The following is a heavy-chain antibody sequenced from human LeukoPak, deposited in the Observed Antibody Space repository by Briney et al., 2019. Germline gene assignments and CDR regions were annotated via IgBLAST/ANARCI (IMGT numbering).Heavy chain of an antibody. V-gene: IGHV3-43*01. CDR3: AKARGLIGGAFDI. CDR1: GFTFDDYL. D-gene: IGHD3-22*01. J-gene: IGHJ3*02. CDR2: ISWDGDIT. Sequence: AGGSLRLSCAASGFTFDDYLIHWVRQAPGKGLEWVSLISWDGDITYYADCVKGRFTISRDNSKNSLYLQMNSLRTEDTALYYCAKARGLIGGAFDIWGQGTMVTVSS.